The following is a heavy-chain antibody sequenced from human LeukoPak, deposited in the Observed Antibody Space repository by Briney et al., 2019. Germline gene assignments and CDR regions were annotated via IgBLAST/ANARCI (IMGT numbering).Heavy chain of an antibody. CDR1: GFTFSSYW. J-gene: IGHJ4*02. CDR3: ARDSYYYGSGSYYNAPDY. D-gene: IGHD3-10*01. CDR2: INSDGSST. V-gene: IGHV3-74*01. Sequence: GGSLRLSCAASGFTFSSYWMHWVRQAPGKGLVWVSRINSDGSSTSYADSVKGRFTISRDNAKNTLYLQMNSLRAEYTAVYYCARDSYYYGSGSYYNAPDYWGQGTLVTVSS.